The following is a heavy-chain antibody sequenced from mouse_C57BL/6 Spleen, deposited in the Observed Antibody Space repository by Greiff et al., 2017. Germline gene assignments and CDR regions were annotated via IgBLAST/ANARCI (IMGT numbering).Heavy chain of an antibody. J-gene: IGHJ2*01. CDR2: IYPRSGNT. D-gene: IGHD2-3*01. Sequence: VQLQQSGAELARPGASVKLSCKASGYTFTSYGISWVKQRTGQGLEWIGEIYPRSGNTYYNEKSKGKATLTADKSSSTAYMELRSLTSEDSAVYFCAPFYDGYYEDYWGQGTTLTVSS. V-gene: IGHV1-81*01. CDR3: APFYDGYYEDY. CDR1: GYTFTSYG.